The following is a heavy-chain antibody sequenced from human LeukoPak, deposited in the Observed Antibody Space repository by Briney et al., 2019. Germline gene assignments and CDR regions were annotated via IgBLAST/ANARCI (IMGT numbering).Heavy chain of an antibody. CDR3: ARDDSTYSSSRGYYYYGMDV. D-gene: IGHD6-6*01. J-gene: IGHJ6*02. Sequence: SETLSLTCTVSGGSISSYCWSWIRQPAGKGLEWIGRIYTSGSTNYNPSLKSRVTMSVDTSKNQFSLKLSSVTAADTAVYYCARDDSTYSSSRGYYYYGMDVWGQGTTVTVSS. V-gene: IGHV4-4*07. CDR2: IYTSGST. CDR1: GGSISSYC.